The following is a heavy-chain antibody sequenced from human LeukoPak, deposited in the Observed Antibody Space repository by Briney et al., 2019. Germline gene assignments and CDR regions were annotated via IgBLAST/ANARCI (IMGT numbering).Heavy chain of an antibody. CDR3: ARHWIETTKTYSYWFDP. V-gene: IGHV4-38-2*02. Sequence: PSETLSLTCTVSGYSITNGFYWVWVRQPPGKGLEWIGTFYHSGSTYFNPSLESRVTISVDTSKNQFSLRLTSVTAADTAVYYCARHWIETTKTYSYWFDPWGQGTLVTVSS. J-gene: IGHJ5*02. D-gene: IGHD1-1*01. CDR1: GYSITNGFY. CDR2: FYHSGST.